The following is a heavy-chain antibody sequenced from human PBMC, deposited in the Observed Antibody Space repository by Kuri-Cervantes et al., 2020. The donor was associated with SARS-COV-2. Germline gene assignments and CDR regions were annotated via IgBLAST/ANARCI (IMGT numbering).Heavy chain of an antibody. Sequence: SVKVSCKASGGTFSSYAISWVRQAPGQGLEWMGRIIPIFGTANYAQKFQGRVTITADESTSTAYMELSSLRSEDTAVYYCARDTYDSSGYHIPTRNWYFDLWSRGTLVTVSS. CDR3: ARDTYDSSGYHIPTRNWYFDL. CDR2: IIPIFGTA. J-gene: IGHJ2*01. V-gene: IGHV1-69*13. D-gene: IGHD3-22*01. CDR1: GGTFSSYA.